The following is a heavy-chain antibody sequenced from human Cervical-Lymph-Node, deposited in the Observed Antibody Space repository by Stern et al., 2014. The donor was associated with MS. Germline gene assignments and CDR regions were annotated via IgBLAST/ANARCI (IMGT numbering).Heavy chain of an antibody. CDR2: IADGRGNT. Sequence: QMQLVQSGPEVKKPGTSVKVSCKASGFTFTSSAVQWVRQARGQRLEWIGSIADGRGNTNYAQKFQERVTITRDMSTSTAYMELSSLRSEDTAVYYCAARANYYDSPGDWFDPWGQGTLVTVSS. J-gene: IGHJ5*02. CDR3: AARANYYDSPGDWFDP. CDR1: GFTFTSSA. V-gene: IGHV1-58*01. D-gene: IGHD3-22*01.